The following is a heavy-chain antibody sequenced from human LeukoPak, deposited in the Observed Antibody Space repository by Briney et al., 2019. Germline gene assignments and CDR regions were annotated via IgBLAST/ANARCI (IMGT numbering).Heavy chain of an antibody. D-gene: IGHD3-16*01. V-gene: IGHV1-18*01. CDR3: ARPRSLMTRDAFDI. CDR1: GYIFTSYY. J-gene: IGHJ3*02. Sequence: ASVKVSCKASGYIFTSYYIHWVRQAPGQGFEWMGWINPNSGGTNYAQKLQGRVTMTTDTSTSTVYLELRSLRSDDTAVYYCARPRSLMTRDAFDIWGQGTMVTVSS. CDR2: INPNSGGT.